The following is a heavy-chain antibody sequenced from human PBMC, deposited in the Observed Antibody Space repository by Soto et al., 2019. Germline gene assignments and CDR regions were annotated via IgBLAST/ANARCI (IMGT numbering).Heavy chain of an antibody. D-gene: IGHD2-8*01. V-gene: IGHV4-4*02. CDR1: GGSISSSNW. CDR2: IYHSGST. CDR3: ARVGIMVYATIDY. J-gene: IGHJ4*02. Sequence: SETLSLTCAVSGGSISSSNWWSCVRQPPGKGLEWIGEIYHSGSTNYNPSLKSRVTISVDKSKNQFSLKLSSVTAADTAVYYCARVGIMVYATIDYWGQGTLVTVSS.